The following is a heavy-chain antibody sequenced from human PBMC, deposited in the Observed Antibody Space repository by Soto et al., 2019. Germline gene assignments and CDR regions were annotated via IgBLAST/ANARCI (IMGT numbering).Heavy chain of an antibody. CDR3: VRVNWGAFYI. Sequence: GGSLRLSCAGSGFTFSSYWMSWVRQVPGKGLEWVANIKQDGREKDYVDSVKGRFTISRDNAKNSLFLQMNSLRAEDTAVFYCVRVNWGAFYIWGQGTMVTVS. V-gene: IGHV3-7*01. CDR2: IKQDGREK. CDR1: GFTFSSYW. D-gene: IGHD7-27*01. J-gene: IGHJ3*02.